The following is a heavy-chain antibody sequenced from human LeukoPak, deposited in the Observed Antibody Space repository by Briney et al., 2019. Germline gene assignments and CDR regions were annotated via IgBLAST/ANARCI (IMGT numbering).Heavy chain of an antibody. J-gene: IGHJ4*02. CDR3: ASGITMVRGAPLNYFDY. Sequence: ASVKVSCKGSGYTFTGYYMHWVRQAPGQGLEWMGWINPNSGDTNYAQKFQGRVTMTRDTSISTAYMELSRLRSDDTAVYYCASGITMVRGAPLNYFDYWGQGTLVTVSS. V-gene: IGHV1-2*02. CDR2: INPNSGDT. D-gene: IGHD3-10*01. CDR1: GYTFTGYY.